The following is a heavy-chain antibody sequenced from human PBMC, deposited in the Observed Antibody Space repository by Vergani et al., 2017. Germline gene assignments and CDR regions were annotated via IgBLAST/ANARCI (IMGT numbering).Heavy chain of an antibody. CDR1: GGSISSSSYY. D-gene: IGHD3-16*01. Sequence: QLQLQESGPGLVKPSETLSLTCTVSGGSISSSSYYWGWIRQPPGKGLEWIGSIYYSGSTYYNPSLKSRVTISVDTSKNQFSLKLSSVTAADTAVYYCARFRGVPGMITFGGVIFIDYWDQGTLVTVSS. CDR3: ARFRGVPGMITFGGVIFIDY. V-gene: IGHV4-39*01. CDR2: IYYSGST. J-gene: IGHJ4*02.